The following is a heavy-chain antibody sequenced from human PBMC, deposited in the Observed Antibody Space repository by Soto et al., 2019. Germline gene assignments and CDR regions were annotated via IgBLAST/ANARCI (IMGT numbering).Heavy chain of an antibody. CDR1: GGSISSGCYY. Sequence: TLSLTFTVPGGSISSGCYYWGWIREHPGKGLGWIWYIYYSGSTYYNPSLKSRVTTSVATSKNKFSLKRSSVTAADTAVYYCARGGNGRLGPPPVNNWFDPWGQGTLVTVS. J-gene: IGHJ5*02. CDR2: IYYSGST. D-gene: IGHD3-16*01. CDR3: ARGGNGRLGPPPVNNWFDP. V-gene: IGHV4-31*03.